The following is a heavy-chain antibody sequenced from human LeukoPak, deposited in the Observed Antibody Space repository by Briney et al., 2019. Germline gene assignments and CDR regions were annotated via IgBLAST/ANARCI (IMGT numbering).Heavy chain of an antibody. D-gene: IGHD7-27*01. V-gene: IGHV3-30*18. CDR1: GFTFSSYG. J-gene: IGHJ6*02. Sequence: GGSLRLSCAASGFTFSSYGMHWVRQAPGKGLEWVAVISYDGSNKYYADSVKGRFTISRDNSKNTLYLQMNSLRAEDTAVYYCAKAPSGRSPYGMDVWGQGTTVTVSS. CDR3: AKAPSGRSPYGMDV. CDR2: ISYDGSNK.